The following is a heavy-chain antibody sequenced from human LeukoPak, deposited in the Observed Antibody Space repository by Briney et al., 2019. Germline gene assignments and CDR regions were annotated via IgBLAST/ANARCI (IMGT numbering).Heavy chain of an antibody. Sequence: GGSLRLSCEASGFTFSSYSMNWVRQAPGKGLEWVSSISSSSSYIYYADSVQGRFTISRDSAKNSLYLQMSSLRVDDTAVYYCARTFGDYWGRGTLVTVSS. J-gene: IGHJ4*02. CDR3: ARTFGDY. D-gene: IGHD3-3*01. V-gene: IGHV3-21*01. CDR1: GFTFSSYS. CDR2: ISSSSSYI.